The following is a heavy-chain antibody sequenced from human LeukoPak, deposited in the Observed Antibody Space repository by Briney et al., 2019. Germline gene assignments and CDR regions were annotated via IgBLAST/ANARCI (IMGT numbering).Heavy chain of an antibody. J-gene: IGHJ4*02. V-gene: IGHV1-46*01. D-gene: IGHD2-15*01. CDR1: GYTFTSYY. Sequence: ASVKVSCKASGYTFTSYYMHWVRQAPGQGLEWMGVINPTGGSTRYALKFQARVTMARDTSTTTVYMELSSLTPEDTAVYYCARDRYCSAGGCLWYFDYWGQGTLASVSS. CDR3: ARDRYCSAGGCLWYFDY. CDR2: INPTGGST.